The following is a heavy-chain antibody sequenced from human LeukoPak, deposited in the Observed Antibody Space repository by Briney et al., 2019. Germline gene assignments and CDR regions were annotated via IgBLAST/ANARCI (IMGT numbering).Heavy chain of an antibody. CDR2: IWYDGSNK. CDR1: GFTFSSYG. CDR3: AREGYYYDSSGPQDDAFDI. V-gene: IGHV3-33*01. D-gene: IGHD3-22*01. Sequence: PGGSLRLSCAASGFTFSSYGMHWVRQAPGKGLEWVAVIWYDGSNKYYADSVKGRFTISRDNSKNTLYLQMNSLRAEDTAVYYCAREGYYYDSSGPQDDAFDIWGQGTMVTVSS. J-gene: IGHJ3*02.